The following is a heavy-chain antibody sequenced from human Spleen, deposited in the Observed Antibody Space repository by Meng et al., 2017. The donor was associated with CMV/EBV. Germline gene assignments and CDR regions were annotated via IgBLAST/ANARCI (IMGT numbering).Heavy chain of an antibody. V-gene: IGHV4-59*01. CDR2: IDYSGKT. Sequence: GSLRLSCSVSGASMTSYYWNWIRQPPRKGLEWIGYIDYSGKTNYSPSLRSRVTASVDTSKNQFSLRLTSVTAADTAVYYCARVQRSSVPAAWVIDAFDIWGQGTTVTVSS. CDR1: GASMTSYY. J-gene: IGHJ3*02. CDR3: ARVQRSSVPAAWVIDAFDI. D-gene: IGHD3-16*02.